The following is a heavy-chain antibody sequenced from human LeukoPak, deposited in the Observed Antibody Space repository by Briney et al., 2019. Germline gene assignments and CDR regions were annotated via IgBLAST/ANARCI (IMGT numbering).Heavy chain of an antibody. D-gene: IGHD5-18*01. V-gene: IGHV4-38-2*02. CDR2: IYHSGST. J-gene: IGHJ4*02. CDR1: GYSISSGYY. Sequence: PSETLSLTCTVSGYSISSGYYWGWIRQPPGKGLEWIGSIYHSGSTYYNPSLKSRVTISVDTSKNQFSLKLSSVTAADTAVYYCARERGYRPNLFDYWGQGTLVTVSS. CDR3: ARERGYRPNLFDY.